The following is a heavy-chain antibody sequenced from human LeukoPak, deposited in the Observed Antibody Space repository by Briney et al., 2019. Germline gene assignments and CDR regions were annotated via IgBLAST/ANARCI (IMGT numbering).Heavy chain of an antibody. J-gene: IGHJ6*02. V-gene: IGHV3-53*01. Sequence: GGSLRLSCVASGFTVSSNYMSWVRQAPGKGLEWISVFYSGGDTYDADSVKGRFTISRDTSKNTVHLQMNSLRAEDTAMYYCARDLGGGWFGEFYYGMDVWGQGTTVTVSS. CDR2: FYSGGDT. D-gene: IGHD3-10*01. CDR3: ARDLGGGWFGEFYYGMDV. CDR1: GFTVSSNY.